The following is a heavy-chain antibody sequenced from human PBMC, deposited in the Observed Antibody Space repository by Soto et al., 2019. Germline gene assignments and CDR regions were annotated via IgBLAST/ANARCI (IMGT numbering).Heavy chain of an antibody. Sequence: GGLVKVSCKTSGSTFSNYAISWVRQAPGQGLEWMGWISPYNGNANYTEKFQGRVSMTTDTSTTTAYMELTRLTSEEAATYYCESAISFLMGATDYWGQGTLVTVSS. V-gene: IGHV1-18*04. J-gene: IGHJ4*02. D-gene: IGHD2-8*01. CDR1: GSTFSNYA. CDR2: ISPYNGNA. CDR3: ESAISFLMGATDY.